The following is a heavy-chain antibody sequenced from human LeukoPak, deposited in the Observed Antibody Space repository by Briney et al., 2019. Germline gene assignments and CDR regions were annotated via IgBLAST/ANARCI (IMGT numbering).Heavy chain of an antibody. V-gene: IGHV3-7*01. CDR1: GFTFSSYW. CDR2: IKQDGSEK. Sequence: GGSLRLSCAASGFTFSSYWMSWVRQAPGKGLEWVANIKQDGSEKYYVDSVKGRFTISRDNAKNSLYLQMNSLRAEDTAVYYCARDLGGTNYYCYYMDVWGKGTTVTVSS. J-gene: IGHJ6*03. CDR3: ARDLGGTNYYCYYMDV. D-gene: IGHD1-1*01.